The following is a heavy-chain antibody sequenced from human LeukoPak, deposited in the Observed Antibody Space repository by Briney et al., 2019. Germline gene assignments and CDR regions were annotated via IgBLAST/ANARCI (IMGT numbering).Heavy chain of an antibody. CDR2: IYHGGST. J-gene: IGHJ4*02. D-gene: IGHD5-12*01. CDR1: GYSISSGYY. V-gene: IGHV4-38-2*01. Sequence: SETLSLTCAVSGYSISSGYYWGWIRQPPGRGLEWIGTIYHGGSTYYNPSLTSRVTITVDTSKNQLSLKLTSVTAEDTAVYYCARYSRNGVDEIGFWGQGTLVAVSS. CDR3: ARYSRNGVDEIGF.